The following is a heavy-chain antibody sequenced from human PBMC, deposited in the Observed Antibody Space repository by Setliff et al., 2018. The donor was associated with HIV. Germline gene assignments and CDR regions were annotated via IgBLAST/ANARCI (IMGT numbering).Heavy chain of an antibody. Sequence: GGSLRLSCAASGFTVSSNYMNWVRQAPGKGLEWVSIIYSGGTTYYADSVKGRFTISRDNSKNTLYLQVGSLRPDDTAMYYCARSRPYNSALDYWGQGALVTVSS. CDR3: ARSRPYNSALDY. CDR2: IYSGGTT. D-gene: IGHD6-25*01. CDR1: GFTVSSNY. J-gene: IGHJ4*02. V-gene: IGHV3-66*02.